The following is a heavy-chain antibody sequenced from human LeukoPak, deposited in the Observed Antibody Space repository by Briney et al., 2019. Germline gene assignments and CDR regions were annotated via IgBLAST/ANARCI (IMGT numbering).Heavy chain of an antibody. CDR3: AREGRSTSYYYYMDV. Sequence: GGSLRLSCAASGFTFDDYGMSWVRQAPGKGLEWVSGINWNGGSTGYADSVKGRFTISRDNAKNSLYLQMNSLRAEDTALYYCAREGRSTSYYYYMDVWGKGTTVTVSS. CDR2: INWNGGST. V-gene: IGHV3-20*04. CDR1: GFTFDDYG. J-gene: IGHJ6*03. D-gene: IGHD2-15*01.